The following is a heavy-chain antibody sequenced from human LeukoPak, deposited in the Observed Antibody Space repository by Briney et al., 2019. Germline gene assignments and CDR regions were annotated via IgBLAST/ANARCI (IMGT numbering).Heavy chain of an antibody. CDR2: IYYSGST. J-gene: IGHJ3*02. V-gene: IGHV4-30-4*08. Sequence: PSQTLSLTCTVSGGSISSGDYYWSWIRQPPGKDLEWIGYIYYSGSTYYNPSLKSRVTISVDTSKNQFSLKLSSVTAADTAVYYCARDLPSGSYYATEHDAFDIWGQGTMVTVSS. CDR1: GGSISSGDYY. CDR3: ARDLPSGSYYATEHDAFDI. D-gene: IGHD1-26*01.